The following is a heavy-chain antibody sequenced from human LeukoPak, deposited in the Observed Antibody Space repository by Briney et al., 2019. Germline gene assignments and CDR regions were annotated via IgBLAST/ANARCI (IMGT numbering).Heavy chain of an antibody. J-gene: IGHJ4*02. Sequence: SETLSLTCAVYGGSFSGYYWSWIRQPPGKGLEWIGEINHSGSTNYNPSLKSRVTISVDTSKNQFSLKLGSVTAADTAVYYRARGVVVVAATFDFWGQGTLVTVSS. D-gene: IGHD2-15*01. CDR2: INHSGST. V-gene: IGHV4-34*01. CDR3: ARGVVVVAATFDF. CDR1: GGSFSGYY.